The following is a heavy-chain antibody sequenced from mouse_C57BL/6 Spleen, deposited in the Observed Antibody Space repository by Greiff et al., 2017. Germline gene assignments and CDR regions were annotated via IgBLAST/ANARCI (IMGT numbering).Heavy chain of an antibody. J-gene: IGHJ2*01. Sequence: EVQLVESGGGLVKPGGSLKLSCAASGFTFSSYAMSWVRQTPEKRLEWVATISDGGSYTYYPDNVKGRFTISRDNAKNTLYLQMSHLKSEDTAMYYCARVYDYPYYFDDWGQGTTLTVSS. CDR3: ARVYDYPYYFDD. CDR1: GFTFSSYA. D-gene: IGHD2-4*01. V-gene: IGHV5-4*01. CDR2: ISDGGSYT.